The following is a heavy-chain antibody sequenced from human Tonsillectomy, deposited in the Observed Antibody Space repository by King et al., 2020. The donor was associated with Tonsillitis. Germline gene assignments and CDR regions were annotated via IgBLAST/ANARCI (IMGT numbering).Heavy chain of an antibody. D-gene: IGHD2-15*01. J-gene: IGHJ4*02. CDR3: ARTPKGYCSGGSCYQVDY. Sequence: QLQESGPGLVKPSETLSLTCTVSGGSISSSSYYWGWIRQPPGKGLEWIGSIYCSGSTYYNPSLKSRVTISVDTSKNQFSLKLSSVTAADTAVYYCARTPKGYCSGGSCYQVDYWGQGTLVTVSS. CDR1: GGSISSSSYY. V-gene: IGHV4-39*07. CDR2: IYCSGST.